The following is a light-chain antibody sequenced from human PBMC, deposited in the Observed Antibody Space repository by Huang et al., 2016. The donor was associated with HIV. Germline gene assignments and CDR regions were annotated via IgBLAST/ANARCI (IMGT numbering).Light chain of an antibody. Sequence: DIQMTQSPSSVSASVGDRVTITCRASQDVSNWLAWYQQKPGKAPKLLIYAASTLQTGVPSRFSGSGSGTDFALTISSLQPEDFATYFCQQAHSFPFTFGPGTKVDIK. CDR1: QDVSNW. V-gene: IGKV1D-12*01. CDR2: AAS. CDR3: QQAHSFPFT. J-gene: IGKJ3*01.